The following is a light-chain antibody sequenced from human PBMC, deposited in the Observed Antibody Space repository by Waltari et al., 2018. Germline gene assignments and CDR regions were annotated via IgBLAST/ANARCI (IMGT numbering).Light chain of an antibody. CDR1: QRGLYSSNNYNY. Sequence: DIVMTQSPDSLAVSLGERASINCKSSQRGLYSSNNYNYLAWYQQKPGQPPKLLIYGASTRGTGVPYRFSGSGSWAHFTLTISSLQAEDVAVYYCQQYYESPYTFGQGTKLEIK. V-gene: IGKV4-1*01. CDR2: GAS. J-gene: IGKJ2*01. CDR3: QQYYESPYT.